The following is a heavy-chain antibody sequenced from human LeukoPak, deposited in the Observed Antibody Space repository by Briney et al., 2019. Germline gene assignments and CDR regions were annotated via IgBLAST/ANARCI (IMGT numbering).Heavy chain of an antibody. V-gene: IGHV1-2*02. CDR1: GYTFTGYY. Sequence: EASVKVSCKASGYTFTGYYMHWVRQAPGQGLEWVGWINPNSGDTNFAQKFQGRVTMTRDTSISTAYMELSRLRSDDTAVYYCAGDVWGVGAPRLDYWGQGTLVTVSS. CDR3: AGDVWGVGAPRLDY. J-gene: IGHJ4*02. CDR2: INPNSGDT. D-gene: IGHD3-16*01.